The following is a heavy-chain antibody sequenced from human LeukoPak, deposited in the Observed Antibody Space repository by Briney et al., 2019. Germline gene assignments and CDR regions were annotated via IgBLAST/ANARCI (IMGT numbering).Heavy chain of an antibody. J-gene: IGHJ4*02. V-gene: IGHV4-38-2*01. CDR1: GYSISSGYY. CDR2: IHHNGNT. Sequence: SETLSLTCDVSGYSISSGYYWGWIRLPPGQGLEWIGTIHHNGNTYYNLSLKSRVTISADKSKNQFSLRLTSVTAADTAVYCCASLNFDFNFDHWGQGTLVTVSS. CDR3: ASLNFDFNFDH. D-gene: IGHD3-3*01.